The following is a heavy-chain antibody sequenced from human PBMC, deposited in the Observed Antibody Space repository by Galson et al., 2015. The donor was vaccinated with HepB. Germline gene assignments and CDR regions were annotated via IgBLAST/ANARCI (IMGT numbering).Heavy chain of an antibody. CDR1: GGTLSSYA. Sequence: SVKVSCKASGGTLSSYAISWVRQAPGQGLEWMGGIIPIFGTANYAQKFQGRVTITADESTSTAYMELSSLRSEDTAVYYCARGDSSGYLVGTFDYWGQGTLVTVSS. CDR2: IIPIFGTA. CDR3: ARGDSSGYLVGTFDY. J-gene: IGHJ4*02. D-gene: IGHD3-22*01. V-gene: IGHV1-69*13.